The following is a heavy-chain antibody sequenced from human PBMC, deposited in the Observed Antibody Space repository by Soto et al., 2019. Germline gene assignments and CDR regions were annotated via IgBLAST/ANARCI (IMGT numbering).Heavy chain of an antibody. CDR1: RCSLSGSY. CDR2: IYSGRGT. CDR3: ARSGDTRSWTGYYFDY. J-gene: IGHJ4*02. D-gene: IGHD6-13*01. V-gene: IGHV3-53*01. Sequence: SGAACRCSLSGSYKNCFHQAPWKGLERVSAIYSGRGTYYAASVKGLFTISRDNSKNMLYIQMHRPRAEDMAVYSCARSGDTRSWTGYYFDYWGQGTLVAVSS.